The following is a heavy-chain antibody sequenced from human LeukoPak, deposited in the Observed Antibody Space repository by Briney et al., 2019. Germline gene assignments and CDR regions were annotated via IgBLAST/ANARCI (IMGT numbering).Heavy chain of an antibody. CDR1: GFTFSSYS. V-gene: IGHV3-21*01. CDR3: ARERAISTVTDFDY. CDR2: ISSSSSYI. J-gene: IGHJ4*02. Sequence: AGGSLRLSCAASGFTFSSYSMNWVRQAPGKGLEWVSSISSSSSYIYYADSVKGRFTTSRDNAKNSLYLQMNSLRAEDTAVYYCARERAISTVTDFDYWGQGTLVTVSS. D-gene: IGHD4-4*01.